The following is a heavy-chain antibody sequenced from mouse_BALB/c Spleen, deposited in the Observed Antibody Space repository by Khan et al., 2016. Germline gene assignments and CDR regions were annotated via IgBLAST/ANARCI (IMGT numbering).Heavy chain of an antibody. J-gene: IGHJ3*01. D-gene: IGHD2-1*01. CDR2: INTYTGEP. Sequence: QIQLVQSGPELKKPGETVKISCKASGYTFTNYGMNWVKQAPGKGLKWMGWINTYTGEPTYADDFKGRFAFSLETSASTAYLQINNLKNEDMATXFCARGGGNFAWFAYWGQGTLVTVSA. CDR3: ARGGGNFAWFAY. V-gene: IGHV9-1*02. CDR1: GYTFTNYG.